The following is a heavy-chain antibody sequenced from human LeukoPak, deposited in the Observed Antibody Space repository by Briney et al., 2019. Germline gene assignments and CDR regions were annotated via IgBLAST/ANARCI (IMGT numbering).Heavy chain of an antibody. CDR3: ARDSGWEVPAAMMGGYYYYGMDV. CDR2: IIPILGIA. Sequence: SSVKVSCKASGGTFSSYAISWVRQAPGQGLEWMGRIIPILGIANYEQKFQGRVTITADKSTSTAYMELSSLRSEDTAVYYCARDSGWEVPAAMMGGYYYYGMDVWGQGTTVTVSS. V-gene: IGHV1-69*04. J-gene: IGHJ6*02. CDR1: GGTFSSYA. D-gene: IGHD2-2*01.